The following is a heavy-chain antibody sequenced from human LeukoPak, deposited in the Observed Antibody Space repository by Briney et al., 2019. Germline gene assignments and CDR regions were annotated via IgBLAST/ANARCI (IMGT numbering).Heavy chain of an antibody. V-gene: IGHV4-30-4*08. D-gene: IGHD3-9*01. J-gene: IGHJ4*02. CDR3: ARVHILTGCIDY. CDR2: IYYSGST. CDR1: GGSISSGDYY. Sequence: TLSLTCTVSGGSISSGDYYWSWIRQPPGKGLEWIGYIYYSGSTYYNPSLKSRVTISVDTSKNQFSLKLSSVTAADTAVYYCARVHILTGCIDYWGQGTLVTVSS.